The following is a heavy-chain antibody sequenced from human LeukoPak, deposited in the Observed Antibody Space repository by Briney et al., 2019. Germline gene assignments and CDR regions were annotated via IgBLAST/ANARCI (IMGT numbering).Heavy chain of an antibody. CDR2: INPSGGST. J-gene: IGHJ4*02. CDR3: ARGSYYDSSGTDDYFDY. D-gene: IGHD3-22*01. V-gene: IGHV1-46*01. Sequence: ASVKVSCKASGYTFTSYYMHWVRQAPGQGLEWMGIINPSGGSTSYAQKFQGRVTMTRDTSTSTVYMELSSLRSEDTAVYYCARGSYYDSSGTDDYFDYWGQGTLVTVSS. CDR1: GYTFTSYY.